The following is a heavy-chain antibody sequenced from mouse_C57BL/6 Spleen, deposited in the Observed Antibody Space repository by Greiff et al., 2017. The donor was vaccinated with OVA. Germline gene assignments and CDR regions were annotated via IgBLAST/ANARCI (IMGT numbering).Heavy chain of an antibody. V-gene: IGHV1-58*01. J-gene: IGHJ2*01. Sequence: DVKLQESGAELVRPGSSVKMSCKTSGYTFTSYGINWVKQRPGQGLEWIGYIYIGNGYTEYNEKFKGKATLTSDTSSSTAYMQLSSLTSEDSAIYFCARSDYYYGSRHFDYWGQGTTLTVSS. D-gene: IGHD1-1*01. CDR1: GYTFTSYG. CDR2: IYIGNGYT. CDR3: ARSDYYYGSRHFDY.